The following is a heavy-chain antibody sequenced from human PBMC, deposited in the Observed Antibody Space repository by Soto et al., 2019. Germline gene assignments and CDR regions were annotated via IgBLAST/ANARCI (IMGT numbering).Heavy chain of an antibody. CDR2: IYWDDSK. CDR1: GFSLSTNGVG. D-gene: IGHD4-17*01. V-gene: IGHV2-5*02. Sequence: QITLKESGPPLVKPTQTLTLTCTFSGFSLSTNGVGVGWIRQPPGKALEWLALIYWDDSKHYSPSLNSRLTITKDTSRNLVVLTMTNMDPVDTATYYCAKKGGGDYILGYWGQGTLVTVS. J-gene: IGHJ4*02. CDR3: AKKGGGDYILGY.